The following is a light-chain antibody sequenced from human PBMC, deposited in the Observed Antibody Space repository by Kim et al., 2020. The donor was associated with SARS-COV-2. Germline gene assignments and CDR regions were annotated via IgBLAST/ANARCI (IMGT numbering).Light chain of an antibody. CDR2: NAS. J-gene: IGKJ1*01. Sequence: DIQMTQSPSTLSASVGDRVTITCRASQSISSWLAWYQQKPGKAPNLLIYNASSLQSGVPSRFSGSGSGTEFTLTISSLQPDDFATYYCQQDNSYPWTFGQGTKVDIK. CDR3: QQDNSYPWT. CDR1: QSISSW. V-gene: IGKV1-5*03.